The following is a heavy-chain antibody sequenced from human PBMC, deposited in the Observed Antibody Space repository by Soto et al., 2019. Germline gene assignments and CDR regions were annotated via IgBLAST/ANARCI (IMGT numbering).Heavy chain of an antibody. CDR3: AKWSDNFDSIGRPLDY. Sequence: ASVKVSCKASGYTFTTYQMHWVRQAPGQGLEWMGIINPSGGSTVYAQKFQGRVTMTRDTSTSTVYMELSSLRSEDTAVYYCAKWSDNFDSIGRPLDYWGQGXLVTVYS. CDR2: INPSGGST. CDR1: GYTFTTYQ. D-gene: IGHD3-22*01. J-gene: IGHJ4*02. V-gene: IGHV1-46*01.